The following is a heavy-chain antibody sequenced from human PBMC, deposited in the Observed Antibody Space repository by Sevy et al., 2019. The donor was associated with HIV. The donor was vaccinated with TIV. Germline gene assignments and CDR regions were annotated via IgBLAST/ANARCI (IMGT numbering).Heavy chain of an antibody. CDR3: AKVLHYDFWSGPRGAFDI. J-gene: IGHJ3*02. CDR1: GDSVSSNSAA. CDR2: TCYRSKWYN. V-gene: IGHV6-1*01. D-gene: IGHD3-3*01. Sequence: SQTLSLTCAISGDSVSSNSAAWNWIRQSPSRGLEWQGRTCYRSKWYNDYAVSVKSRITINPDTSKNQFSLQLNSVTPEDTAVYYCAKVLHYDFWSGPRGAFDIWGQGTMVTVSS.